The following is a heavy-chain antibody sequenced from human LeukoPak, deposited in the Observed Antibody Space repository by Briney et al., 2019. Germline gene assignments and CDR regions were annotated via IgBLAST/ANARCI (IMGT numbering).Heavy chain of an antibody. J-gene: IGHJ6*02. CDR3: ARDPAKEYGMDV. CDR1: GGSISSGGYS. CDR2: IYHSGST. Sequence: SETLSLTCTVSGGSISSGGYSWSWIRQPPGEGLEWIGYIYHSGSTYYNPSLKSRVTISVDRSKNQFSLKLSSVTAADTAVYYCARDPAKEYGMDVWGQGTTVTVSS. V-gene: IGHV4-30-2*01.